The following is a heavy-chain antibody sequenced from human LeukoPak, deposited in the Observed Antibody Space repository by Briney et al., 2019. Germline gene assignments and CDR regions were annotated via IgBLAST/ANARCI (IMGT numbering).Heavy chain of an antibody. V-gene: IGHV3-66*01. J-gene: IGHJ5*02. D-gene: IGHD1-26*01. CDR2: IYSGGST. Sequence: GRSLRLSCAASGFTFSSYGMHWVRQAPGKGLEWVSVIYSGGSTYYADSVKGRFTISRDNSKNTLYLQMNSLRAEDTAVYYCAKNGQSGFSFDPWGQGTLVTVSS. CDR1: GFTFSSYG. CDR3: AKNGQSGFSFDP.